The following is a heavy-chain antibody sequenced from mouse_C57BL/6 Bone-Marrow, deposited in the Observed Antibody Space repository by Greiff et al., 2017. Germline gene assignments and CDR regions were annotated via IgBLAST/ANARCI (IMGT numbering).Heavy chain of an antibody. D-gene: IGHD1-1*01. V-gene: IGHV1-5*01. CDR2: IYPGNSDT. CDR1: GYTFTSYW. CDR3: TRPLYYGSSHWYFDV. J-gene: IGHJ1*03. Sequence: EVHLVESGTVLARPGASVKMSCKTSGYTFTSYWMHWVKQRPGQGLEWIGAIYPGNSDTSYNQKFKGKAKLTAVTSASTAYMELSSLTNEDSAVYYCTRPLYYGSSHWYFDVWGTGTTVTVSS.